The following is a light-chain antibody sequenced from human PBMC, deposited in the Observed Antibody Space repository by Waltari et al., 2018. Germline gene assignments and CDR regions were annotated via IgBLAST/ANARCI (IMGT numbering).Light chain of an antibody. CDR3: ISYTPSDTYV. CDR2: DVT. J-gene: IGLJ1*01. V-gene: IGLV2-18*02. Sequence: QSALTQPPSVSGSPGQSVTISCAGTSSDVGRYNRFSWYQQSPGTAPKVIIYDVTNRPTGVPDRFSASKSGNTASLTISGLQSEDEADYYCISYTPSDTYVFGTGTKVAVL. CDR1: SSDVGRYNR.